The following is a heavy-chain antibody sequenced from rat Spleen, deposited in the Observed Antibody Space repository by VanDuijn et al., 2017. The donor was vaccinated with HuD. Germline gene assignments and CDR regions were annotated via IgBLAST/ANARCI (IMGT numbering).Heavy chain of an antibody. CDR3: ARYRDTYGHVGIFDY. Sequence: EVQLQESGPGLMKPSQSLSLTCSVTGYSITSNYWGWIRKFPGNKMEWMGYIDFSGSTGYNPSLKTRISISRDISKNQFFLQLNSVSTEDTAIYYCARYRDTYGHVGIFDYWGQGVRVTVSP. CDR1: GYSITSNY. CDR2: IDFSGST. V-gene: IGHV3-1*01. J-gene: IGHJ2*01. D-gene: IGHD2-5*01.